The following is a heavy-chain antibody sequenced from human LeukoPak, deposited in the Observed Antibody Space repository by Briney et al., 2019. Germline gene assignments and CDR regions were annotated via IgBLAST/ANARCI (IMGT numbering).Heavy chain of an antibody. D-gene: IGHD3-22*01. CDR2: ISSSSSYI. CDR1: GFTFHSYS. J-gene: IGHJ4*02. Sequence: GGSLTLSCTASGFTFHSYSMNWVGQAPGKGLEWVSSISSSSSYIYYADSLKGRFTISRDNAKNSLYLQMNSLRAEDTAVYYCATYYYERSGQLHFDNWGEETLVTVSS. V-gene: IGHV3-21*01. CDR3: ATYYYERSGQLHFDN.